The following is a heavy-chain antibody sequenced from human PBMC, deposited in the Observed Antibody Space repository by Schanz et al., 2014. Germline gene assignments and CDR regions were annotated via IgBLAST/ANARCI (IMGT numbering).Heavy chain of an antibody. Sequence: PGGSLRLSCAASGFTFSDYYMSWIRQAPGKGLEWVSALSGSGGSTYYADSVKGRFTISRDNSKNTLYLQMNTLRAEDTAVYYCARDRGYCSGGSCLTFDYWGQGTLVTVSS. CDR2: LSGSGGST. D-gene: IGHD2-15*01. CDR3: ARDRGYCSGGSCLTFDY. J-gene: IGHJ4*02. V-gene: IGHV3-23*01. CDR1: GFTFSDYY.